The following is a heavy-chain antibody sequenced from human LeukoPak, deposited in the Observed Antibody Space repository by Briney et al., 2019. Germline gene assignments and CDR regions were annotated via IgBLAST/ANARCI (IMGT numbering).Heavy chain of an antibody. Sequence: GGSLRPSCAASGFTFSSYSMNWVRQAPGKGLEWVSYISSSSSTIYYADSVKGRFTISRDNAKNSLYLQMNSLRAEDTAVYYCAIHATYYYYGMDVWGQGTTVTVSS. CDR3: AIHATYYYYGMDV. CDR1: GFTFSSYS. V-gene: IGHV3-48*01. CDR2: ISSSSSTI. J-gene: IGHJ6*02.